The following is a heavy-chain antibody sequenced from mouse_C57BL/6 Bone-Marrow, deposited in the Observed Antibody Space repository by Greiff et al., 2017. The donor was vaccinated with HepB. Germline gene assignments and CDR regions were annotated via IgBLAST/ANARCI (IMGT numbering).Heavy chain of an antibody. J-gene: IGHJ2*01. CDR2: IYPGDGDT. V-gene: IGHV1-82*01. CDR1: GYAFSSSW. D-gene: IGHD1-1*01. CDR3: ERSYYGSSQYYFDY. Sequence: QVQLKESGPELVKPGASVKISCKASGYAFSSSWMNWVKQRPGKGLEWIGRIYPGDGDTNYNGKFKGKATLTADKSSSTAYMQLSSLTSEDSAVYFCERSYYGSSQYYFDYWGQGTTLTVSS.